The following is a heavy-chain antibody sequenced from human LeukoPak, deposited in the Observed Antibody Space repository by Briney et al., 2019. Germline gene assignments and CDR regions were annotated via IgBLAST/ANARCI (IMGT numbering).Heavy chain of an antibody. Sequence: GGSLRLSCAASGFTFSSYGMHWVRQAPGKGLEWMAFIRYDGSNKYYADSVKGRFTISRDNSKNTLYLQMNSLRAEDTAVYYCAKLMGYCSSTSCYDYWGQGTLVTVSS. CDR3: AKLMGYCSSTSCYDY. D-gene: IGHD2-2*01. J-gene: IGHJ4*02. CDR1: GFTFSSYG. V-gene: IGHV3-30*02. CDR2: IRYDGSNK.